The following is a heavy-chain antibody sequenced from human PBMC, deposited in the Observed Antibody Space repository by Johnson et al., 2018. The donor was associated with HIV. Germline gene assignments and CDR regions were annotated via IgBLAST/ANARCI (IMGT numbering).Heavy chain of an antibody. J-gene: IGHJ3*02. CDR2: ISWNSGSI. V-gene: IGHV3-9*01. D-gene: IGHD2-21*01. CDR3: ARASVVVPFYAFDI. CDR1: GFTFDDYA. Sequence: VQLVESGGNLVQPGRSLRLSCAASGFTFDDYAMHWVRQAPGKGLEWVSGISWNSGSIGYADSVKGRFTISRDNAKNTLYLQMNSLRAEDTAVYYCARASVVVPFYAFDIWGQGTMVTVSS.